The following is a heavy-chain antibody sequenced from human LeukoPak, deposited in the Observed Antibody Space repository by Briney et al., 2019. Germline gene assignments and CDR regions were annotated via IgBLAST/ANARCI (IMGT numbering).Heavy chain of an antibody. CDR1: GYTFTSYG. CDR3: ARDNPYYYDSSGYYYVNFDY. V-gene: IGHV1-18*01. CDR2: ISAFNGNT. J-gene: IGHJ4*02. D-gene: IGHD3-22*01. Sequence: ASVKVSCKASGYTFTSYGISWVRQAPGQGLEWMGWISAFNGNTNYAQKLQGRVTMTTDTSTSTAYMELRSLRSDDTAVYYCARDNPYYYDSSGYYYVNFDYWGQGTPVTVSS.